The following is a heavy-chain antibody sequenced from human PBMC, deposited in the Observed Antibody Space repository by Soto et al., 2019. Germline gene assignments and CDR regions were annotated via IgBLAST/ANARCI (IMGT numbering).Heavy chain of an antibody. CDR1: GFTFTSYG. CDR3: ARSRDGYSFYFYYGMDG. V-gene: IGHV3-30*03. CDR2: ILHDGSAE. J-gene: IGHJ6*02. Sequence: GGSLRLSCAASGFTFTSYGMHWVRQAPGKGLEWMALILHDGSAEYYADSVKGRFTISRDNSKNTLYLQMNSLRAEDTAVYYCARSRDGYSFYFYYGMDGWGQGTTVTVSS. D-gene: IGHD4-4*01.